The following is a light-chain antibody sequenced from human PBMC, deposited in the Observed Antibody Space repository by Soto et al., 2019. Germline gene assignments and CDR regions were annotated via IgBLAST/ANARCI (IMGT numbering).Light chain of an antibody. Sequence: EIVLTQSPGTLSLSPGERATLSCRASQSVTSGYLAWYQQQPNQAPRLLIYGASYRATDIPDRFSGGGSGTDFTLTISRLEPEDFAVYYCQQFGDSLTFGGGTKVEI. CDR3: QQFGDSLT. J-gene: IGKJ4*01. V-gene: IGKV3-20*01. CDR1: QSVTSGY. CDR2: GAS.